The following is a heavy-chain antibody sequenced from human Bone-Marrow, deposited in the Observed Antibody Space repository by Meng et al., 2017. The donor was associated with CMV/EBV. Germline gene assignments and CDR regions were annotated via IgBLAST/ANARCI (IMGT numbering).Heavy chain of an antibody. CDR3: ARASTTYYYYGMDV. D-gene: IGHD4-11*01. CDR1: GLTFRSYA. V-gene: IGHV3-23*01. Sequence: GESLKISCAASGLTFRSYAMAWVRQAPGKGLEWVSAIGDTGATTKYADSVKGRFTISRDNSENTLYLQMNSLRAEDTAVYYCARASTTYYYYGMDVWGQGTTVTVSS. CDR2: IGDTGATT. J-gene: IGHJ6*02.